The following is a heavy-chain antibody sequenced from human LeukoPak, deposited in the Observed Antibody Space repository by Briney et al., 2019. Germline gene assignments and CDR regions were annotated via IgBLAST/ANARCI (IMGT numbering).Heavy chain of an antibody. V-gene: IGHV4-39*01. Sequence: SETLSLTCTVSGGSISSSSYYWGWIRQPPGKGLEWIGSIYYSGSTYYNPSLKSRVTISVDTSKNQFSLKLSSVTAADTAVYYCARLIRYPYYYMDVWGKGTTVTISS. D-gene: IGHD1-26*01. CDR2: IYYSGST. CDR3: ARLIRYPYYYMDV. J-gene: IGHJ6*03. CDR1: GGSISSSSYY.